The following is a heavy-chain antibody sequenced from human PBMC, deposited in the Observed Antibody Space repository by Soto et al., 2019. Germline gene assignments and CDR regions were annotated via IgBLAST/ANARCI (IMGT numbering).Heavy chain of an antibody. CDR2: ISSTTNYI. Sequence: GGSLRLSCAASGVTFARYSRNGVRQAPGKGLEWVSSISSTTNYIYYGDSMKGRFTISRDNAKNSLYLEMNSLTAADPAVYYCASESEDLTSNFDYRGQGTLVTVSS. CDR1: GVTFARYS. CDR3: ASESEDLTSNFDY. V-gene: IGHV3-21*06. J-gene: IGHJ4*02.